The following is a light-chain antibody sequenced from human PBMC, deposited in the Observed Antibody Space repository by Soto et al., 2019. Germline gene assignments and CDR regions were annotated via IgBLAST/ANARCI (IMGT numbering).Light chain of an antibody. V-gene: IGKV3-11*01. CDR2: DAS. Sequence: EIVLTQSPATLSLSPGERATLSCRASQSVSSSLAWYQQKPGQAPRLLIYDASNRATGIPARFSGSGSGTDFTLTISSLEPEDFAVYFCHQHSSWPTFVGGTKVEIK. CDR1: QSVSSS. J-gene: IGKJ4*01. CDR3: HQHSSWPT.